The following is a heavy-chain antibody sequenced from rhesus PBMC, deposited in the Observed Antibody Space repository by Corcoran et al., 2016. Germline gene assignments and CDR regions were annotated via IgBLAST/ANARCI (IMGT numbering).Heavy chain of an antibody. J-gene: IGHJ6*01. CDR1: GGSFRGYY. D-gene: IGHD1-1*01. V-gene: IGHV4-81*01. Sequence: QLQLQESGPGLVKPPETLSLTCAVSGGSFRGYYWSWIRQTPGKGLEWIGSIDGNIAVTKYNPSLKSRVTISKDTSKDQFALKLSSVTAADTAVYYCARHRELEDGLDSWGQGVVVTVSS. CDR2: IDGNIAVT. CDR3: ARHRELEDGLDS.